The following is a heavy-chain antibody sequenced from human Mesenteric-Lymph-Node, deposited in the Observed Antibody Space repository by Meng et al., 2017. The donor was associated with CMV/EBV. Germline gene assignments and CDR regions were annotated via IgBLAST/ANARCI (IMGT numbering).Heavy chain of an antibody. CDR2: IWYDGFNK. D-gene: IGHD3-9*01. CDR1: GVTLSSYG. V-gene: IGHV3-33*01. Sequence: CAASGVTLSSYGMHWVRQAPGKGLEWVAVIWYDGFNKYDADSVKGRFTVSRDNSRNTVYLQMNRMRAEDTAVYYCVRDLLTGYYDQWGQGTLVTVSS. J-gene: IGHJ4*02. CDR3: VRDLLTGYYDQ.